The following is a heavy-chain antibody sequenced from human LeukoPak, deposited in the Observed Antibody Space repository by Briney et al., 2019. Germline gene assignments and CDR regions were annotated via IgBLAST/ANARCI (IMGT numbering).Heavy chain of an antibody. D-gene: IGHD6-13*01. J-gene: IGHJ4*02. Sequence: SETLSLTCAVSGGSISSGGYSWSWIRQPPGKGLEWIGYIYHSGSTYYNPSLKSRVTISVDRSKNQFSLKLSSVTAADTAVYYCARVIVRGIAAAAPFDYWGQGTLVTVSS. V-gene: IGHV4-30-2*01. CDR1: GGSISSGGYS. CDR2: IYHSGST. CDR3: ARVIVRGIAAAAPFDY.